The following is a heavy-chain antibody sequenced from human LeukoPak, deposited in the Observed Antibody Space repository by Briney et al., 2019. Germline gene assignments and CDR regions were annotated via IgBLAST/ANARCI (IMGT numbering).Heavy chain of an antibody. CDR2: IYYSGST. J-gene: IGHJ6*02. Sequence: SETLSLTCTVSGGSISSSSYYWGWIRQPPGKGLEWIGSIYYSGSTYYNPSLKSRVTISVDTSKNQFSLKLSSVTAADTAVYYCARDPTPMVRVYGMDVWGQGTTVTVSS. V-gene: IGHV4-39*07. CDR1: GGSISSSSYY. D-gene: IGHD3-10*01. CDR3: ARDPTPMVRVYGMDV.